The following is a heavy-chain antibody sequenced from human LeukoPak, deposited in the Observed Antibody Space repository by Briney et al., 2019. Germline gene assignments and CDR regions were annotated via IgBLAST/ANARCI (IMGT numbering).Heavy chain of an antibody. CDR3: AKGRVAANY. CDR2: IYDSGST. Sequence: PSETLSLTCTVSGGSISSYHWSWIRQPPGKGLEWIGYIYDSGSTNYNPSLKSRVTISVDTSKNQFSLKLSSVTAADTAVYYCAKGRVAANYWGQGTLVIVSS. J-gene: IGHJ4*02. CDR1: GGSISSYH. D-gene: IGHD5-12*01. V-gene: IGHV4-59*01.